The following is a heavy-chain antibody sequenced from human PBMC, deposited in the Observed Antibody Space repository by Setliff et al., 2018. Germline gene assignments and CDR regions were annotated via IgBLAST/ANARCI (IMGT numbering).Heavy chain of an antibody. Sequence: ASVKVSCRASGYTFTSYDINWGRQATGQGLEWMGWMNPNSGNTGYAQKFQGRVTITRNTSISTAYMELSSLRSEDTAVYYCARGRRGNYDVWSGYSNWFDPWGQGTLVTVSS. V-gene: IGHV1-8*03. D-gene: IGHD3-3*01. CDR3: ARGRRGNYDVWSGYSNWFDP. CDR1: GYTFTSYD. CDR2: MNPNSGNT. J-gene: IGHJ5*02.